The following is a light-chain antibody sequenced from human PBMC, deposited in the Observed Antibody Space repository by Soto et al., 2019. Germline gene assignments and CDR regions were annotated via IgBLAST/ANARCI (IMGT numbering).Light chain of an antibody. CDR2: GAS. J-gene: IGKJ1*01. CDR3: QQYGRSPTT. Sequence: EIVLTQSPGTLSLSPGERATLSCRASQSVTSNYLAWYQQKPGQAPRLLIFGASIRATGIPDRFSGSGSGTDFTLTISRLEPEDFAVYHCQQYGRSPTTFGQGTK. V-gene: IGKV3-20*01. CDR1: QSVTSNY.